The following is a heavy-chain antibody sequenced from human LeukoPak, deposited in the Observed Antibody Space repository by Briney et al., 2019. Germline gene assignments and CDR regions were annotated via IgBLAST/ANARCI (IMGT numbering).Heavy chain of an antibody. V-gene: IGHV3-23*01. CDR3: AKGREFSRLRLGELSW. D-gene: IGHD3-16*02. J-gene: IGHJ4*02. Sequence: PLGSLRLSCAASGFTFSSYAMSWVRQAPGKGLEWVSSISGSGTNTDYADSVKGRFTISRDNSKNTLYLQMNSLRVEDTAIYYCAKGREFSRLRLGELSWWGQGTLVTVSS. CDR1: GFTFSSYA. CDR2: ISGSGTNT.